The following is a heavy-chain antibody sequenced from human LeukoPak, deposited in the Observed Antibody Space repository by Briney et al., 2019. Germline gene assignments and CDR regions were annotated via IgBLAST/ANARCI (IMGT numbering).Heavy chain of an antibody. J-gene: IGHJ6*03. V-gene: IGHV1-69*05. CDR1: GGTFSSYA. Sequence: SVKVSCQASGGTFSSYAISWVRQAPGQGLEWMGWIIHIFGTANYAQKFQGRVTITTDESTSTAYMELSSLRSEDTAVYYCATLRRSHYDFWSGPMDVWGKGTTVTVSS. D-gene: IGHD3-3*01. CDR3: ATLRRSHYDFWSGPMDV. CDR2: IIHIFGTA.